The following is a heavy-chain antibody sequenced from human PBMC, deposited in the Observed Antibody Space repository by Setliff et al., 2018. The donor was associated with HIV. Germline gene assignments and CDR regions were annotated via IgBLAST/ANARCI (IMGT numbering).Heavy chain of an antibody. CDR3: ARPSLPPYCSSTSCYTSDAFDI. J-gene: IGHJ3*02. V-gene: IGHV1-2*02. CDR1: GYTFTGYY. CDR2: INPDNGDT. Sequence: ASVKVSCKASGYTFTGYYMHWVRQAPGQGLEWMGWINPDNGDTKYSQKFQGRVTITRDTSASTAYMELSSLRSEDTAVYYCARPSLPPYCSSTSCYTSDAFDIWGQGTMVTVSS. D-gene: IGHD2-2*02.